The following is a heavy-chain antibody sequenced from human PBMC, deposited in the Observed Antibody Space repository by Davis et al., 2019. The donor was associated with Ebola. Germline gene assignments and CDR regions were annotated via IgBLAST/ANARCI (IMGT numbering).Heavy chain of an antibody. CDR2: MNPNSENT. J-gene: IGHJ6*02. V-gene: IGHV1-8*01. Sequence: AASVKVSCKASGYTFTTYDIHWVRQATGQGLEWMGWMNPNSENTGYAQKFQGRVTMTRSTSISTAYMELSSLRFEDTAVYYWAKGGYFDWLTRWHYYGMDVWGQGTTVTVSS. D-gene: IGHD3-9*01. CDR1: GYTFTTYD. CDR3: AKGGYFDWLTRWHYYGMDV.